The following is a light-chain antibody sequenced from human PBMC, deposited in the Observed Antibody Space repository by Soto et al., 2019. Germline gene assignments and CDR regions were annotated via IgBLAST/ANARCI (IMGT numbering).Light chain of an antibody. CDR3: QQYNSWPPLT. CDR1: QSVSSN. V-gene: IGKV3-15*01. J-gene: IGKJ4*01. CDR2: RAS. Sequence: EIVMTQSPATLSVSPGERATLSCRASQSVSSNLAWYQQKPGQAPRLLIYRASTRTTASSPARFSGSESGTDFALTISSLQSEDFAVYYCQQYNSWPPLTFGGGTKVEIK.